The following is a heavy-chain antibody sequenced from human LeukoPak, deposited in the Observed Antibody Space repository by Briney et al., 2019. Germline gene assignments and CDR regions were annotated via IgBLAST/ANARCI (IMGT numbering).Heavy chain of an antibody. CDR1: GGSFSGYY. CDR3: ARARPYSSSRYYFDY. V-gene: IGHV4-34*01. Sequence: PSETLSLTCAVYGGSFSGYYWSWIRQPPGKGLEWIGEINHSGSTNYNPSPKSRVTISVDTSKNQFSLKLSSVTAADTAVYYCARARPYSSSRYYFDYWGQGTLVTVSS. D-gene: IGHD6-13*01. CDR2: INHSGST. J-gene: IGHJ4*02.